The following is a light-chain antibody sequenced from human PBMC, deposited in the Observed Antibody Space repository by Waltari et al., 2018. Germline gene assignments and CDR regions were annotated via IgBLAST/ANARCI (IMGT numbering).Light chain of an antibody. CDR2: DAS. CDR3: QEYVSLPVT. J-gene: IGKJ1*01. V-gene: IGKV3D-11*03. CDR1: QSVKNT. Sequence: EIELTQSPSTLSSSPGDRATLACRASQSVKNTLAWYQQRPGQAPKVLIHDASSLESGVPARFSGSGYGTEFTLAISSLQPEDFAAYYCQEYVSLPVTFGEGTKVEIK.